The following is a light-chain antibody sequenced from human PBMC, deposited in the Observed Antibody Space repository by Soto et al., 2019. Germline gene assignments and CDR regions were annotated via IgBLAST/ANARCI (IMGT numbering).Light chain of an antibody. J-gene: IGKJ1*01. CDR3: QQYGSSPQT. Sequence: EIVLTQSPGTLSLSPGERATHSCRASQSVSSSYLAWYHQKPGQAPRLLIYGASSRATGIPDRFSGSGSGTDFALTISRLEPEDFAVYYCQQYGSSPQTFGQGTKV. V-gene: IGKV3-20*01. CDR1: QSVSSSY. CDR2: GAS.